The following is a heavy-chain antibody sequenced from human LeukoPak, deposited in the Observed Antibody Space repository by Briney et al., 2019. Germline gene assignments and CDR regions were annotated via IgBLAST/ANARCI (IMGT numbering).Heavy chain of an antibody. V-gene: IGHV3-48*03. CDR2: ISSSGRKI. CDR3: ARGPRDPTEYCSRGACAPTYEV. Sequence: GGSLRLPCAVSGFIFSDYEMNWVRQAPGEGLEWLSYISSSGRKIYYADSVKGRFTISRDNAKNSLYLQMNSLRADDTAIYYCARGPRDPTEYCSRGACAPTYEVWGQGALVTVSS. D-gene: IGHD2-15*01. J-gene: IGHJ4*02. CDR1: GFIFSDYE.